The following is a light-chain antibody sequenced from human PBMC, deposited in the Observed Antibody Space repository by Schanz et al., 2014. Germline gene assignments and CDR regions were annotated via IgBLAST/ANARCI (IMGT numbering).Light chain of an antibody. Sequence: DIVMTQSPDSLAVSLGERATINCKSSQSVLSSSNNKNSLGWYQQKPGQPPKLLIYWASTRQSGVPDRFGGSGSGTDFTLTISSLQAEDVAVYYCQQYYGSSSTFGQGTKVEIK. CDR3: QQYYGSSST. CDR1: QSVLSSSNNKNS. V-gene: IGKV4-1*01. CDR2: WAS. J-gene: IGKJ1*01.